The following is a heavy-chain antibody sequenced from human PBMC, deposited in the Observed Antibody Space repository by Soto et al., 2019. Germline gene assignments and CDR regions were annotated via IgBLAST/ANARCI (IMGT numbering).Heavy chain of an antibody. D-gene: IGHD6-19*01. CDR3: AKDYRIAVAGTRFDY. CDR2: ISGSGGST. V-gene: IGHV3-23*01. J-gene: IGHJ4*02. CDR1: GFTFSSYA. Sequence: EVQLLESGGGLVQPGGSLRLSCAASGFTFSSYAMSWVRQAPGKGLEWVSAISGSGGSTYYADSVKGRFTISRDNSKNTLYLLMNSLRAEDTAVYYCAKDYRIAVAGTRFDYWGQGTLVTVSS.